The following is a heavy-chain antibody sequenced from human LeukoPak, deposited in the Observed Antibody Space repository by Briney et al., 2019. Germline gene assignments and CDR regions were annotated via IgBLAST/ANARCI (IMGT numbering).Heavy chain of an antibody. CDR3: ARRLLSMSGGAFDI. V-gene: IGHV1-3*01. CDR1: GYTFTSYA. Sequence: WASVKVSCKASGYTFTSYAMHWVRQAPGQRLEWMGWINAGSGNTKYSQKFQGRVTITRDTSASTAYMELSSLRSEDTAVYYCARRLLSMSGGAFDIWGQGTMVTVSS. CDR2: INAGSGNT. D-gene: IGHD2-21*02. J-gene: IGHJ3*02.